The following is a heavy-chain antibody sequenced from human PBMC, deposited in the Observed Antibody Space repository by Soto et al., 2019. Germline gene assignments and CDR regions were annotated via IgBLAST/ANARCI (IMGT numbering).Heavy chain of an antibody. D-gene: IGHD4-4*01. CDR2: IYYSGST. CDR3: AATTVTTRVYWFDP. J-gene: IGHJ5*02. CDR1: GGSISSYY. V-gene: IGHV4-59*08. Sequence: SETLSLTCTVSGGSISSYYWSWIRQPPGKGLEWIGYIYYSGSTNYNPSHKSRVTITIDTSKNQFSLKLSSVTAAVSAVYYCAATTVTTRVYWFDPWGQGTLVTVSS.